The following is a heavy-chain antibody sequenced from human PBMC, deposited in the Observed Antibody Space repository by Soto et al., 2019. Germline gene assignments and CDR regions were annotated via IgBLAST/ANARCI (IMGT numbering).Heavy chain of an antibody. CDR2: INPNSGNT. CDR1: GYTFTDYY. J-gene: IGHJ6*02. V-gene: IGHV1-2*02. D-gene: IGHD3-22*01. Sequence: GASVKVSCKASGYTFTDYYIHWVRQAPGQGLEWMGWINPNSGNTKYAQKLQGRVTMTRDTSITTAYLELSSLRSDDTAVYYCARDPNDSSAYYHHYYYGMDVWGQGTTVTVSS. CDR3: ARDPNDSSAYYHHYYYGMDV.